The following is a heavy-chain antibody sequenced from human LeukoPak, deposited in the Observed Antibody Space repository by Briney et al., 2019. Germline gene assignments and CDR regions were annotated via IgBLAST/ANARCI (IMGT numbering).Heavy chain of an antibody. CDR2: IYHSGSI. Sequence: SWTLSLTCAVSGGSISSSNWWSWVRQPPGKGLEWIGEIYHSGSINYNPSLKSRVTVSVDKSKNQFSLKLSSVTAADTAVYYCARLRCGALGPVPFPWGQGTLVTVSS. CDR3: ARLRCGALGPVPFP. D-gene: IGHD1-14*01. J-gene: IGHJ4*02. CDR1: GGSISSSNW. V-gene: IGHV4-4*02.